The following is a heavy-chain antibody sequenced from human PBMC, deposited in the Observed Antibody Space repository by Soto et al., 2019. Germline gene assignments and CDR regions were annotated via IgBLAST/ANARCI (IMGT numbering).Heavy chain of an antibody. D-gene: IGHD1-26*01. Sequence: ETLSLTCTVSVGSISSYYWSWIRQLPGKGLEWIGYIYYSGSTNYNPSLKSRVTISVDTSKNQFSLKLSPVTAADTAVYYCARVQGRGAFDIWGQGTMVTVSS. J-gene: IGHJ3*02. CDR1: VGSISSYY. CDR2: IYYSGST. V-gene: IGHV4-59*01. CDR3: ARVQGRGAFDI.